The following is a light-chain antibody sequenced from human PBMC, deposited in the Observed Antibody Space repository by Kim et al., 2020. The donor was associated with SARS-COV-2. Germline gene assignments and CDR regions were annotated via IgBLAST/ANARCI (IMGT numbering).Light chain of an antibody. J-gene: IGKJ2*01. V-gene: IGKV3-15*01. CDR1: QRVNSD. CDR2: GAS. Sequence: EIVMTQSPATLSVSPGERATLSCRASQRVNSDLDWYQQKPGQAPRLLIYGASTRATGIPARFSGSGSGTEFTLTISSLQSEDCAIYYCQQYNKWTPRFTFGQGTKLEI. CDR3: QQYNKWTPRFT.